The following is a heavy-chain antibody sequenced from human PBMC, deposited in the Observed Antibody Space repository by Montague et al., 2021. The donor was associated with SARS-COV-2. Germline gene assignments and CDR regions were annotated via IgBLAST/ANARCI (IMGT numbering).Heavy chain of an antibody. J-gene: IGHJ3*01. Sequence: SETLSLTCTVSGGSTTNNIDYWAWIRQPPGKGLEWIGSIYYTGNTYYXXXLKSQVTISVVTSKNHFTLKLSSVTAAETAVYYCARLKRYFDSSGSPSAFDFWGQGTKVTVSS. CDR1: GGSTTNNIDY. D-gene: IGHD3-22*01. CDR3: ARLKRYFDSSGSPSAFDF. V-gene: IGHV4-39*02. CDR2: IYYTGNT.